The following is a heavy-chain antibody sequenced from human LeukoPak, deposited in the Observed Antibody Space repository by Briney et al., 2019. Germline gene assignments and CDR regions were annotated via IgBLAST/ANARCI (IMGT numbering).Heavy chain of an antibody. CDR1: GFTFNSYA. CDR3: AKDLESNGWYFTSFDY. D-gene: IGHD6-19*01. Sequence: PGGSLRLSCAASGFTFNSYAMSWVRQAPGKGLEGVSGISGSGGSTYYADSVKGRFTISRDNSKDTLHLQLNSLRAEDTAVYYCAKDLESNGWYFTSFDYWGQGTLVTVSS. V-gene: IGHV3-23*01. J-gene: IGHJ4*02. CDR2: ISGSGGST.